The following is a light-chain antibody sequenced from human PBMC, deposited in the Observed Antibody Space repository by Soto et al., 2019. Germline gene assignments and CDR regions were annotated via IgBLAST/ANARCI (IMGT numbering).Light chain of an antibody. V-gene: IGLV7-46*01. Sequence: QAVVTQEPSLTVSPGGTVTRTCGSSTGAVTSGHYPYWFQQKPGQAPRTLIYDTSNKHSWTPARFSGSLLGGKAALTLSGAQPEDEAEYYCLLSYSGARTYVFGTGTKLTVL. CDR2: DTS. CDR3: LLSYSGARTYV. J-gene: IGLJ1*01. CDR1: TGAVTSGHY.